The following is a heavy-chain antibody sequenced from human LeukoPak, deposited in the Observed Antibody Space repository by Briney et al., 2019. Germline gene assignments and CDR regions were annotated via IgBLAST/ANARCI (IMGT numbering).Heavy chain of an antibody. CDR3: ARGAGFAEPLPEY. CDR1: GYTFTSYA. Sequence: GASVKVSCKASGYTFTSYAIQWVRQAPGQRLEWMGWINAGHGNTKYSQNFQGRVTTTRDTSASTAYMELSSLRSEDTAVYYCARGAGFAEPLPEYWGQGTLLTVSS. V-gene: IGHV1-3*01. CDR2: INAGHGNT. D-gene: IGHD1-14*01. J-gene: IGHJ4*02.